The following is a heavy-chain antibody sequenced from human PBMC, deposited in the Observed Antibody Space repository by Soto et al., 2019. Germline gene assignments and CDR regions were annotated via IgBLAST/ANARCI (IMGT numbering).Heavy chain of an antibody. CDR1: GFTFSTYA. CDR2: ISYDGGNR. J-gene: IGHJ4*02. Sequence: QVQLVESGGGVVQPGGSLTLSCAASGFTFSTYAIHWVRQAPGKGLEWVALISYDGGNRYYADSVKGRFTVSRDNYXNXWYLQMDSLRTEDTAVYYCARGSPYYYDRSGYDLNYWGQGTLVTVSS. V-gene: IGHV3-30-3*01. CDR3: ARGSPYYYDRSGYDLNY. D-gene: IGHD3-22*01.